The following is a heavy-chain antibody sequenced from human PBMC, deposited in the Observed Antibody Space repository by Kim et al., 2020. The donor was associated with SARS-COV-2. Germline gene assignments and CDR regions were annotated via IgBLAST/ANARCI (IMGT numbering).Heavy chain of an antibody. Sequence: RFTISRDNSKNTLYLQLSSLSAEDTAVYYCEKHPQFGYYGSENYVQPLDYWGQGTLVTVSS. J-gene: IGHJ4*02. CDR3: EKHPQFGYYGSENYVQPLDY. V-gene: IGHV3-23*01. D-gene: IGHD3-10*01.